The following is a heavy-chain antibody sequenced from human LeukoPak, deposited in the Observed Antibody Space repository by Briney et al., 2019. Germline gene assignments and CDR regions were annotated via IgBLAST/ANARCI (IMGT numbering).Heavy chain of an antibody. CDR3: ARAPVQYCGGDCDAFDI. J-gene: IGHJ3*02. V-gene: IGHV3-74*01. CDR2: INSDGSST. D-gene: IGHD2-21*02. Sequence: TGRSLRLSCAASGFTFSSYWMHWVRQAPGKGLVWVSRINSDGSSTTYADSVKGRFTISRDNAKKTLYLQMNSLRAGDTAVFYCARAPVQYCGGDCDAFDIWGQGTMVTVSS. CDR1: GFTFSSYW.